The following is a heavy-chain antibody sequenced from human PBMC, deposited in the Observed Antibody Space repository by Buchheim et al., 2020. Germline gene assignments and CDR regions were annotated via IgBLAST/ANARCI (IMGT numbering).Heavy chain of an antibody. J-gene: IGHJ4*02. CDR1: GGSISNYY. CDR3: VRVSYSNGYLNRPFDY. V-gene: IGHV4-59*01. CDR2: IYYRGST. D-gene: IGHD3-22*01. Sequence: QVQLQESGPGLVKPSETLSLTCTVSGGSISNYYWSWIRQPPGKGLEWIGYIYYRGSTNYNPSLKSRVTISVDTSKNQFSLYLSSVTAADTAVYYCVRVSYSNGYLNRPFDYWGQGTL.